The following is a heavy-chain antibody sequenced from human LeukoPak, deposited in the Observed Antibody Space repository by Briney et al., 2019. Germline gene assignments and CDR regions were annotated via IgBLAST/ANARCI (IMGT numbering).Heavy chain of an antibody. V-gene: IGHV3-7*01. CDR3: ARGLNTAMVPFDY. D-gene: IGHD5-18*01. Sequence: GGSLRLSCAASGFTFSDYWMIWVRQAPGKGLEWVANIKQDGSEKYYVDSVKGRFTISRDNAKNSLYLQMNSLRAEDTAVYYCARGLNTAMVPFDYWGQGTLVTVSS. CDR2: IKQDGSEK. CDR1: GFTFSDYW. J-gene: IGHJ4*02.